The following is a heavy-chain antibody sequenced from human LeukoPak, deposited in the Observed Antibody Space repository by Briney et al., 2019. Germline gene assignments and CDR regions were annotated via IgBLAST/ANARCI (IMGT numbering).Heavy chain of an antibody. CDR3: ATSRYYYDSSGYNHDAFDI. Sequence: ASVKASCQASGYTFTGYYMHWVRQAPGQGLEWMGWINPNSGGTNYAQKFQGRVTMTRDTSISTANMELSRLSSDDTAVYYCATSRYYYDSSGYNHDAFDIWGQGTMVTVSS. CDR1: GYTFTGYY. J-gene: IGHJ3*02. D-gene: IGHD3-22*01. CDR2: INPNSGGT. V-gene: IGHV1-2*02.